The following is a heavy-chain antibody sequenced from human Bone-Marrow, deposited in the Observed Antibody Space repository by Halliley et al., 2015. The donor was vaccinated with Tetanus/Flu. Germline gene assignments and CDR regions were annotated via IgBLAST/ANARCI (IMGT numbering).Heavy chain of an antibody. V-gene: IGHV4-31*02. Sequence: WVGYLHSRGTTYSPPSLKSRVTMSLDTSKNPFPLNLSSVTAADTAVYYCARPGGLGIRFYFDLWGRGPLVTVSP. CDR3: ARPGGLGIRFYFDL. D-gene: IGHD2-15*01. J-gene: IGHJ2*01. CDR2: LHSRGTT.